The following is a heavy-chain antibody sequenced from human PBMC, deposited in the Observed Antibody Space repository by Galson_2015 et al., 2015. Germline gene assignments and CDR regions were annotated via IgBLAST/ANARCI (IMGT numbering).Heavy chain of an antibody. D-gene: IGHD3-10*01. CDR3: ARRGPSPD. CDR1: GFGFSSYW. Sequence: SLRLSCAASGFGFSSYWMTWVRQAPGKGLVWVASIKQDGNEKYYADSVKGRFTIFRDNAKNLLYLQMNNLRVEDTAVYYCARRGPSPDWGQGTLVTVSS. V-gene: IGHV3-7*01. J-gene: IGHJ4*02. CDR2: IKQDGNEK.